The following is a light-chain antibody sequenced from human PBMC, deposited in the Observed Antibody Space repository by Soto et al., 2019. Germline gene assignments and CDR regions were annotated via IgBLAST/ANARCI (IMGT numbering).Light chain of an antibody. J-gene: IGKJ2*01. Sequence: EIVMTQSPATLSVSPGERATVSCRASQRVSSNLAWYQQKPGQAPRLLIYGASGRATGIPARFSGSGSGTEFTLTISSLQSEDFAVYYCQHYNNCPFTFGHGTKLEIK. CDR1: QRVSSN. V-gene: IGKV3-15*01. CDR2: GAS. CDR3: QHYNNCPFT.